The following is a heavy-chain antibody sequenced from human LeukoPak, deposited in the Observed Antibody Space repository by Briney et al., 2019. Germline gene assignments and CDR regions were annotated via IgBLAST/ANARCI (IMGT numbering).Heavy chain of an antibody. CDR3: ARGPMVRGVIIRGNWFDP. V-gene: IGHV4-34*01. CDR1: GGSFSGYY. J-gene: IGHJ5*02. Sequence: PSETLSLTCAVYGGSFSGYYWSWIRQPPGKGLEWIGEINHSGGTNYNPSLKSRVTISVDTSKNQFSLKLSSVTAADTAVYYCARGPMVRGVIIRGNWFDPWGQGTLVTVSS. CDR2: INHSGGT. D-gene: IGHD3-10*01.